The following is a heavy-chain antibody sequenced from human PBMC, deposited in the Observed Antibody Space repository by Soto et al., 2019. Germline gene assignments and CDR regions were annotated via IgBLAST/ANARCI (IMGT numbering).Heavy chain of an antibody. D-gene: IGHD3-22*01. CDR1: GYSFTSYW. V-gene: IGHV5-51*01. CDR2: IYPGDSDT. J-gene: IGHJ6*02. CDR3: ARHAVVSYYESSGYYYEDYYYGMDV. Sequence: LGESLKISCKGSGYSFTSYWIGWVRQMPGKGLEWMGIIYPGDSDTRYSPSFQGQVTISADKSISTAYLQWSSLKASDTAMYYCARHAVVSYYESSGYYYEDYYYGMDVWGQGTTVTVSS.